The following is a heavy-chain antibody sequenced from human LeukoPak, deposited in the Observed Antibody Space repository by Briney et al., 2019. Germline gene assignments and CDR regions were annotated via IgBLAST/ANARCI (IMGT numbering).Heavy chain of an antibody. J-gene: IGHJ4*02. D-gene: IGHD3-22*01. CDR1: GFTFSSYA. CDR3: ASGGSYYDSSGYLSGY. Sequence: GGSLRLSCAASGFTFSSYAMHWVRQAPGKGLEWVAVISYDGSNKYYADSVKGRFTISRDNSKNTLYLQMNSLRAEDTAVYYCASGGSYYDSSGYLSGYWGQGTLVTVSS. CDR2: ISYDGSNK. V-gene: IGHV3-30-3*01.